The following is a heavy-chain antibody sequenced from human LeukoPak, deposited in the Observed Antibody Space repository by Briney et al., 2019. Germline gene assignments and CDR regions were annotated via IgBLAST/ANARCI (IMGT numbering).Heavy chain of an antibody. D-gene: IGHD3-16*01. CDR1: GXSFSSYY. CDR3: ARAMMTNSPDY. J-gene: IGHJ4*02. Sequence: PSETLSLTCAVYGXSFSSYYWSWIRQPPGKGLEWIGEINHSGSTNYNPSLKSRVTISVDTSKNQFSLKLSSVTAADTAVYYCARAMMTNSPDYWGQGTRVTVSS. CDR2: INHSGST. V-gene: IGHV4-34*01.